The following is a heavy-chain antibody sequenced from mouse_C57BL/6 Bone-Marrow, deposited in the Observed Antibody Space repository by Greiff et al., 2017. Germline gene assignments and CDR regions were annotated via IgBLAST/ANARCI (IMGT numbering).Heavy chain of an antibody. CDR1: GYTFTDYE. CDR2: IDPETGGT. J-gene: IGHJ3*01. V-gene: IGHV1-15*01. Sequence: QVQLKESGAELVRPGASVTLSCKASGYTFTDYEMHWVKQTPVHGLEWIGAIDPETGGTAYNQKFKGKAILTADKSSSTAYMELRSLTSEDSAVYYCTSTPFDYDYDRFAYWGQGTLVTVSA. CDR3: TSTPFDYDYDRFAY. D-gene: IGHD2-4*01.